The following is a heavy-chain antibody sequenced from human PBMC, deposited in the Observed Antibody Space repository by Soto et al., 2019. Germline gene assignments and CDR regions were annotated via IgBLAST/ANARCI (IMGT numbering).Heavy chain of an antibody. V-gene: IGHV1-18*01. CDR3: ARDRRIEEWAEPAWYFDL. CDR2: ISAYNGNT. J-gene: IGHJ2*01. Sequence: ASVKVSCKASGYTFTSYGISWVRQAPGQGLEWTGWISAYNGNTNYAQKLQGRVTMTTDTSTSTAYMELRSLRSDDTAVYYCARDRRIEEWAEPAWYFDLWGRGTLVTVSS. D-gene: IGHD1-1*01. CDR1: GYTFTSYG.